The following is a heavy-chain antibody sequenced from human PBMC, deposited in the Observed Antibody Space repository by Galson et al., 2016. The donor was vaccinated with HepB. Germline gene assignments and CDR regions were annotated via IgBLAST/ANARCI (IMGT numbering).Heavy chain of an antibody. CDR2: MSSGSSSI. J-gene: IGHJ3*02. D-gene: IGHD6-13*01. CDR1: GFTSSTYS. V-gene: IGHV3-48*02. CDR3: ARDGYSGSLYLGSAFDI. Sequence: SLRLSCAASGFTSSTYSMNWVRQAPGKGLEWVSYMSSGSSSIYYADSVKGRFTISRDNAKNSLYLQLTSLRDEDTAVYYCARDGYSGSLYLGSAFDIWGQGTVVTVSS.